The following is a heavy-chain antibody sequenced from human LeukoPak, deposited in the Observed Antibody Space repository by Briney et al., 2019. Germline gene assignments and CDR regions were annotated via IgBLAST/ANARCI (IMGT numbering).Heavy chain of an antibody. CDR2: ISGGGENT. V-gene: IGHV3-23*01. CDR3: AKPRAMTTGVGRYFDL. CDR1: GFTLSSYA. J-gene: IGHJ2*01. D-gene: IGHD1-1*01. Sequence: GGSLRLSCAASGFTLSSYAISWVRQAPGKGLDWVSAISGGGENTYYGDSVKGRFTISRDNSKSTLYLQMNSLRVEDTAICYCAKPRAMTTGVGRYFDLWGRGTLVSVSS.